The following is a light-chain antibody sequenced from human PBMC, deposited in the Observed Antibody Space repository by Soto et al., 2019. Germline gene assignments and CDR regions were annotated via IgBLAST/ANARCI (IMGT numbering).Light chain of an antibody. CDR1: QSVSRW. J-gene: IGKJ1*01. CDR3: QQYKNYGT. Sequence: DIQMTQSPSTLSASVGDLVTLTCRASQSVSRWLAWYQQSPGQAPKLLIYDASSLASGVPSRFSGSRSGTEFTLTFSSLQPDDFASYCCQQYKNYGTFVQGAKVGSK. CDR2: DAS. V-gene: IGKV1-5*01.